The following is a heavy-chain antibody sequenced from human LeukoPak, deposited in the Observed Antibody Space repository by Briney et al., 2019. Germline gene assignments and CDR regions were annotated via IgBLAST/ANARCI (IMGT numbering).Heavy chain of an antibody. CDR2: INPNSGGT. CDR3: ARATRVRGVIIRYYYYYMDV. D-gene: IGHD3-10*01. V-gene: IGHV1-2*02. Sequence: ASVKVSCKASGYTFTGYYMHWVRQAPGQGREWMGWINPNSGGTNYAQKFQGRVTMTRDTSISTAYMELSRLRSDDTAVYYCARATRVRGVIIRYYYYYMDVWGKGTTVTISS. J-gene: IGHJ6*03. CDR1: GYTFTGYY.